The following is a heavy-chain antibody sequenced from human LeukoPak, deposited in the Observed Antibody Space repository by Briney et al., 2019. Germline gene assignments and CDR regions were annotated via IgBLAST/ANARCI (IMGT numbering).Heavy chain of an antibody. CDR3: ARSVYSYGLLGYYYYYYMDV. Sequence: GASVKVSCKASGYTFTGYYMHWVRQAPGQGLEWMGWINPNSGGTNYAQKFQGRVTMTRDTSISTAYMELSRLRSDDTAVYYCARSVYSYGLLGYYYYYYMDVWGKGTTVTISS. CDR1: GYTFTGYY. V-gene: IGHV1-2*02. CDR2: INPNSGGT. J-gene: IGHJ6*03. D-gene: IGHD5-18*01.